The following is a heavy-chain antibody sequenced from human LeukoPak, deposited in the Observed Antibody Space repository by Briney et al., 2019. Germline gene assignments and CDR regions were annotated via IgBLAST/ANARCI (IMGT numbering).Heavy chain of an antibody. Sequence: GGSLRLSCAASGFTFSSYWMSWVRQAPGKGLEWVANIKQDGSEKYYVDSVKGRFTISRDNAKNSLYLQMNSLRAEDTAVYYCARDSTYWDYRLDYYYGMDVWGQGATVTVSS. CDR3: ARDSTYWDYRLDYYYGMDV. CDR1: GFTFSSYW. V-gene: IGHV3-7*01. J-gene: IGHJ6*02. D-gene: IGHD1-7*01. CDR2: IKQDGSEK.